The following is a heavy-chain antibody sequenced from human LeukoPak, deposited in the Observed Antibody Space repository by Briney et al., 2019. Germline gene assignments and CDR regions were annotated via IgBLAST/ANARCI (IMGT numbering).Heavy chain of an antibody. D-gene: IGHD2-15*01. Sequence: GASVTVSCRASGYTFTTNGISWVRQAPGQGLEWIGWISAYNGNTNYAQKLQGRVTMTKDTSTTTAYMELRSLRSDDTAVYYCAREGSDCSGGSCYSVYYFDYWGQGTLVTVSS. J-gene: IGHJ4*02. CDR1: GYTFTTNG. V-gene: IGHV1-18*01. CDR3: AREGSDCSGGSCYSVYYFDY. CDR2: ISAYNGNT.